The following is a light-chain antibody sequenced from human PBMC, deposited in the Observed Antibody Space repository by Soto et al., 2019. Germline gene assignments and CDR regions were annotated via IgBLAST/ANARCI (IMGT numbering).Light chain of an antibody. Sequence: DMKMNQSLSFLSASLGDKVTNTGRATESVSKWLAWYQEKPGNPPRPLIYDASTLESGVPSRFSGSGSGTEFTLTISSLQADDFAIYYCQQYNSYSWTFGQGTKVDI. CDR3: QQYNSYSWT. CDR1: ESVSKW. V-gene: IGKV1-5*01. CDR2: DAS. J-gene: IGKJ1*01.